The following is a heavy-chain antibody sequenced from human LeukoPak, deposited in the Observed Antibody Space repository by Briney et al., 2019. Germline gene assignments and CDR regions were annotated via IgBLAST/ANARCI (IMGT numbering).Heavy chain of an antibody. J-gene: IGHJ4*02. V-gene: IGHV1-2*02. CDR2: INPNSGGT. Sequence: ASVKVSCKASGYTFTGYYMHWLRQAPGQGLEWMGWINPNSGGTNYAQKFQGRVTMTRDTSISTAYMELSRLRSDDTAVYYCARVMHSGSYSAFDYWGQGTLVTVSS. CDR3: ARVMHSGSYSAFDY. CDR1: GYTFTGYY. D-gene: IGHD3-10*01.